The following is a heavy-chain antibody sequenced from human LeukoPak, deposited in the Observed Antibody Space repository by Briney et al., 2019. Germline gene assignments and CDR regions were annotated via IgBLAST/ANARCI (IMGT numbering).Heavy chain of an antibody. D-gene: IGHD4-17*01. CDR2: IYDSGST. J-gene: IGHJ4*02. CDR3: LLYTVTTGHADS. Sequence: KPSETLSLTCTVSGGSISSSSYYWGWIRQPPGKGLEWIGSIYDSGSTYYNPTLRSRVPISVDTSKNQFSLKLTPVAAAATAVYHCLLYTVTTGHADSWGQGTLVTVSS. V-gene: IGHV4-39*07. CDR1: GGSISSSSYY.